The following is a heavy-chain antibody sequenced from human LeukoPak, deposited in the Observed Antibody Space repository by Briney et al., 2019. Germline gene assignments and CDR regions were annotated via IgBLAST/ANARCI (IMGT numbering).Heavy chain of an antibody. D-gene: IGHD1-1*01. CDR1: GFTFSSYS. J-gene: IGHJ3*02. CDR2: ISSSSSYI. V-gene: IGHV3-21*01. Sequence: GGSLRLSCAASGFTFSSYSMNWVRQAPGKGLEWVSSISSSSSYIYYADSVKGRFTVSRENAKNSLYLQMNGLRVEDTAVYYCTRWNWNDDLEGFDIWGQGTMVTVSS. CDR3: TRWNWNDDLEGFDI.